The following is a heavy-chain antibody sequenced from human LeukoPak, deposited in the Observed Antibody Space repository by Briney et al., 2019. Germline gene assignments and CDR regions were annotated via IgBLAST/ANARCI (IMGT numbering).Heavy chain of an antibody. CDR1: GGSISSYS. CDR3: ARDCSGGSCYGSGAFDI. D-gene: IGHD2-15*01. CDR2: IYHSGST. Sequence: SETLSLTCTVSGGSISSYSWSWIRQPPGKGLEWIGYIYHSGSTYYNPSLKSRVTISVDRSKNQFSLKLSSVTAADTAVYYCARDCSGGSCYGSGAFDIWGQGTMVTVSS. V-gene: IGHV4-30-2*01. J-gene: IGHJ3*02.